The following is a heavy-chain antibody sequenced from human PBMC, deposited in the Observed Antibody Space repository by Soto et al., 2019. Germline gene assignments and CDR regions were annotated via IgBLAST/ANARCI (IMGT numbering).Heavy chain of an antibody. CDR1: GASMNSYH. CDR2: IHSSGST. V-gene: IGHV4-4*07. D-gene: IGHD6-13*01. J-gene: IGHJ5*02. CDR3: ARDQGVAAAGSTWFDP. Sequence: QVQLQASGPGLVKPSETLSLTCTVSGASMNSYHWSWIRQPPGKGLEWIGHIHSSGSTNYNPSLKSRVTVSVDTSKNQFSLRLMSLTAADTAVYYCARDQGVAAAGSTWFDPWGQGSLVTVSS.